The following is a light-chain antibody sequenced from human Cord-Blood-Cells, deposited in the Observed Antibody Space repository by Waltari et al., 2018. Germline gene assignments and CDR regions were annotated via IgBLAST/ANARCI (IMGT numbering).Light chain of an antibody. Sequence: IQMSQSPSSLSASVGDRVTITCRASQSISSYLNWDQQKPGKAPKLLIYATSSLQSGVPSRFSGSGSGTDFTLTISSLQPEDFATYYCQQSYSTPYTFGQGTKLEIK. CDR3: QQSYSTPYT. V-gene: IGKV1-39*01. CDR1: QSISSY. CDR2: ATS. J-gene: IGKJ2*01.